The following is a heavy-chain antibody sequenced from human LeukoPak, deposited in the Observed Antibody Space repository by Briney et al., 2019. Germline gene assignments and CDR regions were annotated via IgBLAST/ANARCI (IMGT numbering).Heavy chain of an antibody. J-gene: IGHJ4*02. CDR3: ARDIYTSGSLGY. D-gene: IGHD3-10*01. CDR1: GYSFTSYY. V-gene: IGHV1-46*01. Sequence: ASVKVSCKASGYSFTSYYIHWVRQAPGQGLEWMGMINPSGGSTSYAPKFQGRVTMTRDTSTSTVYMELSSLRSEDTAVYYCARDIYTSGSLGYWGQGNLVTVSS. CDR2: INPSGGST.